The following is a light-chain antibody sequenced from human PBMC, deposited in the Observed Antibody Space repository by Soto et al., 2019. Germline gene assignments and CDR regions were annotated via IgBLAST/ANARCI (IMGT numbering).Light chain of an antibody. CDR2: GAS. CDR3: QQYGSSPIT. V-gene: IGKV3-20*01. Sequence: EVVLTQSPGTLSLSPGERATLSCRASLTVSSDYLAWYQQKPGQAPRLLIYGASTRATGIPDRFSGTGSGTDFTLSIIRLEPEDFAVYYCQQYGSSPITFGQGPRLEIK. CDR1: LTVSSDY. J-gene: IGKJ5*01.